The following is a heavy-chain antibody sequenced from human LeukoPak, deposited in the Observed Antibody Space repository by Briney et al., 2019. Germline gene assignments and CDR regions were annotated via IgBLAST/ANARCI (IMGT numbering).Heavy chain of an antibody. D-gene: IGHD5-12*01. CDR3: ARGSPGFYYYMDV. J-gene: IGHJ6*03. CDR2: IKSDGST. Sequence: GGSLRLSCAASGFTFSSYWMHWVRQAPGKGLVWVSRIKSDGSTNYADSVKGRFTISRDNSKNTLYVQMNSLRAEDTAIYYCARGSPGFYYYMDVWGRGTTVTVSS. CDR1: GFTFSSYW. V-gene: IGHV3-74*01.